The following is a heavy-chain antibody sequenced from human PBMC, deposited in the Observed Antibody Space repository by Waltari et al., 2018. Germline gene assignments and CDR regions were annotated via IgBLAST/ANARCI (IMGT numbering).Heavy chain of an antibody. Sequence: QVDLVESGGGVVQPGRSLRLSCAASGVTFHNYEMHWVRQARGKGVEWVDDISFDSNNKYYTDSVKGRFTISRDNSKNMLYLEMNSLGTEDTALYYCASVADTGYKTNWGQGTLVTVSS. CDR3: ASVADTGYKTN. CDR1: GVTFHNYE. D-gene: IGHD5-12*01. J-gene: IGHJ4*02. CDR2: ISFDSNNK. V-gene: IGHV3-30-3*01.